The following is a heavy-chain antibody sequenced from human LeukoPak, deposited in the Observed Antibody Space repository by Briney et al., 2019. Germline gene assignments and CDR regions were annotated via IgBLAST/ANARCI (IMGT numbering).Heavy chain of an antibody. V-gene: IGHV3-74*01. CDR1: GFTFSTYR. CDR3: AKGESSSWFD. Sequence: GGSLRLSCAACGFTFSTYRMHWVRQGPGKGLVWVSGMNSDGSSTVYADSVKGRFTISRDNAKNTLYLQMNSLRAEDTAVYYCAKGESSSWFDWGQGTLVTVSS. CDR2: MNSDGSST. D-gene: IGHD6-13*01. J-gene: IGHJ4*02.